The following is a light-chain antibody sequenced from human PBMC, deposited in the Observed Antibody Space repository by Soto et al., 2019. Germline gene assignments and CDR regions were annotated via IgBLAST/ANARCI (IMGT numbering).Light chain of an antibody. V-gene: IGKV1-12*02. CDR1: QGISNW. CDR3: HQANSFPLG. Sequence: DIPMTQSPSSVSASVGDRVTITCRASQGISNWLAWYQQKPGKAPKLLIYAASSFQSGVPSRFSGTESGTDFTLTISSLQPDDFAPYYYHQANSFPLGFGGPTKVESK. J-gene: IGKJ4*01. CDR2: AAS.